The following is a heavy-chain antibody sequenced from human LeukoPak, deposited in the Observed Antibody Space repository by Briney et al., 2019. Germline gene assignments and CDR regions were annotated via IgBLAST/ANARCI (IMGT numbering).Heavy chain of an antibody. Sequence: GGSLRLSCAASGFTFSSYAMSWVRQAPGKGLEWVSAISGSGGSTYYADSVKGRFTISRDNSKNTLYLQMNSLRAEDTAVYYCAKSESITIFGVVIPAREPKWFDPWGQGTLVTVSS. CDR1: GFTFSSYA. CDR2: ISGSGGST. D-gene: IGHD3-3*01. V-gene: IGHV3-23*01. J-gene: IGHJ5*02. CDR3: AKSESITIFGVVIPAREPKWFDP.